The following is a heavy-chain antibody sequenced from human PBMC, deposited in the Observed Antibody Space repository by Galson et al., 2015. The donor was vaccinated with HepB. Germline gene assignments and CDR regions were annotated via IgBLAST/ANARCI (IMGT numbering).Heavy chain of an antibody. CDR2: IYFTGST. Sequence: SETLSLTCTVSGGSISSSYWSWIRQPPGKGLEWIGYIYFTGSTNYNPSLKSRVTISVDMSTNQFSLKLSSVTAADTAIYYCAKNNWGSNWFDPWGQGTLVPVSS. CDR1: GGSISSSY. V-gene: IGHV4-59*13. CDR3: AKNNWGSNWFDP. D-gene: IGHD7-27*01. J-gene: IGHJ5*02.